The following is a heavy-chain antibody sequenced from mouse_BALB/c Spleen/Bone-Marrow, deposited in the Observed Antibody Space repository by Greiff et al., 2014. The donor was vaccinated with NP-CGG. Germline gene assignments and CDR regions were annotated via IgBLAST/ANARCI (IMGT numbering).Heavy chain of an antibody. V-gene: IGHV1-67*01. CDR2: ISTYSANT. CDR1: GYTFTDYA. J-gene: IGHJ4*01. D-gene: IGHD3-2*01. Sequence: QVQLQQPGPELVSPGVSVKISCKAFGYTFTDYAIHWVKQSHSKSLEWIGIISTYSANTNYNQKFKGKATMTVDKSSSTAYMELARLTAIYFCARDISGYVRAMDYWGQGTSVTVSS. CDR3: SGYVRAMDY.